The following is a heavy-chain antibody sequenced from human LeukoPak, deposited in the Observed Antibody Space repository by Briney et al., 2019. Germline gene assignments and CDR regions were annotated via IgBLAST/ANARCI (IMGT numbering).Heavy chain of an antibody. CDR1: GVSISSSNSY. V-gene: IGHV4-39*01. J-gene: IGHJ4*02. Sequence: SETLSLTCTVSGVSISSSNSYWGWLRQPPGKGLEWIGSIYYTGNTYYNASLKIRVTISIDTSKNQISLRLTSVTATDTAMYYCARQTGSGLFTLPGGQGTLVTVSS. D-gene: IGHD3/OR15-3a*01. CDR3: ARQTGSGLFTLP. CDR2: IYYTGNT.